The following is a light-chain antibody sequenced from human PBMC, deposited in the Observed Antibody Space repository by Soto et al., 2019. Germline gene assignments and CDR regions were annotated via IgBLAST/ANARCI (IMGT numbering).Light chain of an antibody. CDR3: HQYYSLPLT. V-gene: IGKV4-1*01. CDR2: WAS. J-gene: IGKJ4*01. CDR1: QSLLYNSNNKNY. Sequence: DIVMTQSPDSLAVSLGERATINCKSSQSLLYNSNNKNYLAWYQQEPGQPPKLLIYWASTRESGVPDRFSGSGSGTDFTLTISNLQAEDVAVYYCHQYYSLPLTFGGGTKVEIK.